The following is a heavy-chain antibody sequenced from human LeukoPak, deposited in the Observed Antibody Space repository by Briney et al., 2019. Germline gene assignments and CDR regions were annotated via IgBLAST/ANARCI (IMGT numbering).Heavy chain of an antibody. Sequence: SGGSLRLSCAASGFTFINYAMSWVRQAPGMGLEWVSGISGGSDGTYYADSVKGRFTTSRDNSKNTLYLQMNSLRAEDTAIYYCAKGSSGYIYGDYWGQGTLVTVSS. CDR1: GFTFINYA. D-gene: IGHD5-18*01. CDR2: ISGGSDGT. CDR3: AKGSSGYIYGDY. J-gene: IGHJ4*02. V-gene: IGHV3-23*01.